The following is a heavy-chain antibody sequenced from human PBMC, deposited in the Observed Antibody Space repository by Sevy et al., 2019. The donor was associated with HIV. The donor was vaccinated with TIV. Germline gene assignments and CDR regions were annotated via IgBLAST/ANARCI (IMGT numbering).Heavy chain of an antibody. D-gene: IGHD3-10*01. Sequence: GGSLRLSCAASGFTFSSYAMHWVRQAPGKGLEWVAVISYDGSNKYYADSVKGRFTISRDNSKNTLYLQMNSLRAEDTAVYYCAGSRWGVWGGDFDYWGQGTLVTVSS. J-gene: IGHJ4*02. CDR1: GFTFSSYA. CDR2: ISYDGSNK. CDR3: AGSRWGVWGGDFDY. V-gene: IGHV3-30*04.